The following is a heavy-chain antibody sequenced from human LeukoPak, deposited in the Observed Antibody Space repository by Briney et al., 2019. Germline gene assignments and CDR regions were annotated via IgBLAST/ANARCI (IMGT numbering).Heavy chain of an antibody. Sequence: GGSLRLSCAASGFTFSSYAMSWVRQAPGKGLEWVSTISGSGGSIHYADSVKGRFTISRDNSKNTLYLQMNSLRAEDTAVYYCAKSNSGGWYGGNYYYYYGMDVWGQGTTVIVSS. CDR1: GFTFSSYA. J-gene: IGHJ6*02. CDR3: AKSNSGGWYGGNYYYYYGMDV. CDR2: ISGSGGSI. D-gene: IGHD6-19*01. V-gene: IGHV3-23*01.